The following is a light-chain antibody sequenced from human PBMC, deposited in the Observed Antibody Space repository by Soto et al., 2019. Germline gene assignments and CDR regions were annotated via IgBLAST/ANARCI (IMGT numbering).Light chain of an antibody. CDR2: WAS. V-gene: IGKV4-1*01. CDR3: QQYNNWPWT. Sequence: DIVMTQSPDSLAVSLGERATINCKSSQSVLYSSNNKNYLAWYQQKPGQPPKLLIYWASTRESGVPDRFSGSGSGTDFTLTISSLQAEDVAVYYCQQYNNWPWTFGLGTKVEIK. CDR1: QSVLYSSNNKNY. J-gene: IGKJ1*01.